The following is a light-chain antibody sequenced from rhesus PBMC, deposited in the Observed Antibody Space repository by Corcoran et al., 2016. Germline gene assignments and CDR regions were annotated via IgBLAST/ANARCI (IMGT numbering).Light chain of an antibody. CDR3: LQHNSYPYT. J-gene: IGKJ2*01. V-gene: IGKV1-28*03. CDR1: QGISSF. Sequence: DIQMTQSPSSLSVSVGATVTITCRASQGISSFLNWFQQKPGKAPKFLIYAATILESGVPSRISGSGFGTDFTLTISSLQPEDFAACYCLQHNSYPYTCGQGTKVEI. CDR2: AAT.